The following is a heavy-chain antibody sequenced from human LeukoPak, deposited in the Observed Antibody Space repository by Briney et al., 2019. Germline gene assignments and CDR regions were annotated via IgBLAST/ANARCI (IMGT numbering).Heavy chain of an antibody. CDR1: GYTFTSYG. Sequence: ASVKVSCKASGYTFTSYGISWVRQAPGQGLEWMGWISTYNGNTNYAQKLQGRVTMTTDTSTSTAHMELRSLRSDDTAVYYCARSGIAADYGDYWGQGTLVTVSS. D-gene: IGHD6-13*01. CDR2: ISTYNGNT. CDR3: ARSGIAADYGDY. J-gene: IGHJ4*02. V-gene: IGHV1-18*01.